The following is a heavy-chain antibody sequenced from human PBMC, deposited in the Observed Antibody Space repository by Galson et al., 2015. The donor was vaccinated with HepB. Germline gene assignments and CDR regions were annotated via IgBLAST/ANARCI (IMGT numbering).Heavy chain of an antibody. CDR1: GFTFDDYA. Sequence: SLRLSCAASGFTFDDYAMHWVRQAPGKGLEWVSGISWNSGSIGYADSVKGRFTISRDNAKNSLYLQMNSLRAEDTALYYCAKDLKIDFYDSSGGGPFDIWGKGTMVTASS. V-gene: IGHV3-9*01. D-gene: IGHD3-22*01. J-gene: IGHJ3*02. CDR2: ISWNSGSI. CDR3: AKDLKIDFYDSSGGGPFDI.